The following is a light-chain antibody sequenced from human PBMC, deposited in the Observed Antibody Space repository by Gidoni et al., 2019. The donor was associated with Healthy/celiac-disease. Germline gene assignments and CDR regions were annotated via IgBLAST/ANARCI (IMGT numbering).Light chain of an antibody. V-gene: IGKV1-39*01. CDR2: AAS. CDR1: QNISSY. J-gene: IGKJ2*01. CDR3: QQSYSTPVT. Sequence: DIQMTQSPSSLSASVGDRVTITCRASQNISSYLNWYQQKPGKAHKLLIYAASSLQSGVASRFSGSGSGAGFTLTISSLQPEGFATYYCQQSYSTPVTFGQGTKLEIK.